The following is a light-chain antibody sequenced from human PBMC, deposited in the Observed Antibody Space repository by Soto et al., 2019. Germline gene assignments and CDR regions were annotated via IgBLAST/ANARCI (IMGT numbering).Light chain of an antibody. Sequence: DIQLTQSPSSLSASVGDRVTITCWSSQNINTYLNWYQQRPGEPPKLLIYHASSLKSGVPSRFSGSASGTAFTLTISSLQPEDFGTYYCQQSSRMPPFGGGTKLDIK. CDR1: QNINTY. CDR3: QQSSRMPP. CDR2: HAS. J-gene: IGKJ4*01. V-gene: IGKV1-39*01.